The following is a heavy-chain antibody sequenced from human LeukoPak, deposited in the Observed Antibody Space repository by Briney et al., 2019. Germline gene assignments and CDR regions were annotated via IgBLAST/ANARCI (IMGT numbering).Heavy chain of an antibody. V-gene: IGHV4-34*01. CDR3: ARGSKAYCTNGVCYIWEN. D-gene: IGHD2-8*01. J-gene: IGHJ4*02. Sequence: SETLPLTCAVYGGSFSGYYWSWIRQPPGKGLEWIGEINHSGSTNYNPSLKGRVTISVDTSKNQFSLKLSSVTAADTAVYYCARGSKAYCTNGVCYIWENWGQGTLVTVSS. CDR2: INHSGST. CDR1: GGSFSGYY.